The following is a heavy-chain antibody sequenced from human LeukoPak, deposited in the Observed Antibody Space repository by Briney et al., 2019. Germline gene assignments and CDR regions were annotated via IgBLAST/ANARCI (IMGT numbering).Heavy chain of an antibody. J-gene: IGHJ3*02. D-gene: IGHD2-21*02. CDR3: AGEWGGGGGGDCYKDAFDI. CDR2: IYRGGGT. CDR1: GFTVSSNY. Sequence: GGSLRLSCAASGFTVSSNYMSWVRQAPGKGLGWASVIYRGGGTYYADSVKGRFTISRDNSKNTLYLQMNSLRAEDRAVCYGAGEWGGGGGGDCYKDAFDIWGQGTMVTVSS. V-gene: IGHV3-53*01.